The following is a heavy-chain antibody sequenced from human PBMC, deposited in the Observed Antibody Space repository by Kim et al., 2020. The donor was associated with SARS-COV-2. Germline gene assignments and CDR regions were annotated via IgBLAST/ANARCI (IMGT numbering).Heavy chain of an antibody. J-gene: IGHJ5*02. CDR3: VSSPGP. CDR2: ISGDGSTT. V-gene: IGHV3-74*01. CDR1: GFNFSDHW. D-gene: IGHD2-2*01. Sequence: GGSLRLSCTASGFNFSDHWMHWVRQAPGTGPVWVSCISGDGSTTTYADSVRGRFTVSRYNARNTLYLQMNSLRVENTAVYYCVSSPGPWGQGTLVTVSS.